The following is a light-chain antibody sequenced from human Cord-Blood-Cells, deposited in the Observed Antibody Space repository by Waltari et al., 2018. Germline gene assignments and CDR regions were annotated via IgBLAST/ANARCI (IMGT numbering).Light chain of an antibody. Sequence: DIQMTQSPSSLSASVGDRVTITCRASQSISSYLNWYQQKPGKAPKLLIYAASSLQSGVPSRFSGSVSGTEFTLTISSLQPEDFATYYCQQSYSTMYTFVQGTKLEIK. J-gene: IGKJ2*01. CDR2: AAS. CDR3: QQSYSTMYT. CDR1: QSISSY. V-gene: IGKV1-39*01.